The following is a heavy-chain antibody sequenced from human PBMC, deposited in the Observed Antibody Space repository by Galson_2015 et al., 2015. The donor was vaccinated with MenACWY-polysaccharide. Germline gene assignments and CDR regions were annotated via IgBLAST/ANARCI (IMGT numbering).Heavy chain of an antibody. CDR3: ARARLPMIVVVRAHRHAFDI. J-gene: IGHJ3*02. CDR1: GGSISSSNW. V-gene: IGHV4-4*02. D-gene: IGHD3-22*01. CDR2: IYHSGST. Sequence: ETLSLTCAVSGGSISSSNWWSWVRQPPGKGLEWIGDIYHSGSTNYNPSLKSRVTISVDKSKNQFSLKLSSVTAADTAVYYCARARLPMIVVVRAHRHAFDIWGQGTMVTVSS.